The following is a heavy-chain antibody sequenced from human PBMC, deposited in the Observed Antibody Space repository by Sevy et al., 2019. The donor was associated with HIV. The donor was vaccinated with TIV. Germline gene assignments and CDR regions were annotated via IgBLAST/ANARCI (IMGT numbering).Heavy chain of an antibody. CDR1: GFTVSSYN. CDR3: ARGPPDGSYDYFDY. J-gene: IGHJ4*02. D-gene: IGHD1-26*01. Sequence: GESLKISCAASGFTVSSYNMNWVRQAPGKGLEWVSSISGSSNYIYYAESVKGRFIISRDNAKNTLYLQMNSLRADDTAVYYCARGPPDGSYDYFDYWGQGTLVTVSS. CDR2: ISGSSNYI. V-gene: IGHV3-21*06.